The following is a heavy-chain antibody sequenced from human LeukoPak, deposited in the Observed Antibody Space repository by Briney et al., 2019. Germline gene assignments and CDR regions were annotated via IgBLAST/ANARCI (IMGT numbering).Heavy chain of an antibody. CDR1: GGTFSSYA. J-gene: IGHJ4*02. CDR2: IIPIFGTA. V-gene: IGHV1-69*05. D-gene: IGHD3-22*01. CDR3: ARAYDSSGYSAYFDY. Sequence: RASVKVSCKASGGTFSSYAISWVRQAPGQGLEWMGRIIPIFGTANYAQKFQGRVTITTDGSTSTAYMELSSLRSEDTAVYYCARAYDSSGYSAYFDYWGQGTLVTVSS.